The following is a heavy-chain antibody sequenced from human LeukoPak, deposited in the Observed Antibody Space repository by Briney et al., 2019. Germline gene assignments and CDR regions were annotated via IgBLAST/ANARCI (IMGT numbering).Heavy chain of an antibody. J-gene: IGHJ4*02. CDR2: ISSSSSTI. D-gene: IGHD6-19*01. V-gene: IGHV3-48*01. Sequence: GGSLRLSCAASGFTFSSYSMNWVRQAPGKGLEWVSYISSSSSTIYYADSVKGRFTISRDNAKNSLYLQMNSLRAEDTAVYYCARDVLAVAGTFDYWGQGTLVTVSS. CDR3: ARDVLAVAGTFDY. CDR1: GFTFSSYS.